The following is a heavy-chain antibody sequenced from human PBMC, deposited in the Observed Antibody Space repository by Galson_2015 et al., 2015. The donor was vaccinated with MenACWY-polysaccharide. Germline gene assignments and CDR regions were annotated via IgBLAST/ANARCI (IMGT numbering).Heavy chain of an antibody. CDR1: GYTFTSYD. J-gene: IGHJ5*02. V-gene: IGHV1-8*01. CDR3: ARGGKYYYDSSGYLNWFDP. D-gene: IGHD3-22*01. CDR2: MNPNSGNT. Sequence: SVKVSCKASGYTFTSYDINWVRQTTGHGLEWMGWMNPNSGNTGYAQKFQGRVTMTRNTSISIAYMDLSSLRSEDTAVYYCARGGKYYYDSSGYLNWFDPWGQGTLVTVS.